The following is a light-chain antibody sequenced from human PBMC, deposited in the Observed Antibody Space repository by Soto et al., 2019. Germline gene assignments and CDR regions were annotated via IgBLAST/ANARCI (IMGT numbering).Light chain of an antibody. CDR3: QQLNSFPFT. V-gene: IGKV1-9*01. CDR1: QDISNY. CDR2: DAP. J-gene: IGKJ5*01. Sequence: DIQLTQSPSFLSASVGDRVTITCRASQDISNYLAWYQLKPGKAPKLLIYDAPTLQRGVPPRFSGSGYGTEFNLTIRRLLPEDFATYHCQQLNSFPFTFGQGTRLEIK.